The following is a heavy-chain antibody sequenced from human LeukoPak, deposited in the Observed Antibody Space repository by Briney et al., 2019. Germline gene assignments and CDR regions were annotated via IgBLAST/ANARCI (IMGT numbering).Heavy chain of an antibody. J-gene: IGHJ3*02. CDR2: VSYDGSIK. CDR3: ARDGKGRATDAFDI. V-gene: IGHV3-30-3*01. Sequence: GGSLRLSCAASGFTFSYNTKHWVRRTPGKGLEWVVLVSYDGSIKRYADSVKCLLTISRDNPNNISYLQMDSLRAEDTAVYYCARDGKGRATDAFDIWGQGTMVTVSS. CDR1: GFTFSYNT. D-gene: IGHD1-26*01.